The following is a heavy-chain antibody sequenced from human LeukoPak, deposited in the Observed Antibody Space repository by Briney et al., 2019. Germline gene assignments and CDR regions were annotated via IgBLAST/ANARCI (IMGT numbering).Heavy chain of an antibody. CDR2: ILSKSDGGTT. V-gene: IGHV3-15*01. Sequence: GGSLRLSCAASGFTFSNALMSWVRQAPGKGLEWVGRILSKSDGGTTDYAAPVKGRFTISRDDSENTPYLEMNSLKTEDTAVYYCTTYLSIRGQGTLVTVSS. CDR3: TTYLSI. CDR1: GFTFSNAL. J-gene: IGHJ4*02.